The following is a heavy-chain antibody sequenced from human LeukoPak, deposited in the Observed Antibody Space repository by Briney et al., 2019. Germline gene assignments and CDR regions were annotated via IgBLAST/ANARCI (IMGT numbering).Heavy chain of an antibody. CDR3: AKDPYRASSGLVDY. J-gene: IGHJ4*02. CDR2: ISGSGGTT. CDR1: GFXFSNYA. D-gene: IGHD5-12*01. V-gene: IGHV3-23*01. Sequence: PGGSLRLSCATSGFXFSNYAVSWVRQAPGKGLKWVSSISGSGGTTYYADSVKGRFTISRDNSKNTLYLQMNSLRAEDAAVYYCAKDPYRASSGLVDYWGQGTLVTVSS.